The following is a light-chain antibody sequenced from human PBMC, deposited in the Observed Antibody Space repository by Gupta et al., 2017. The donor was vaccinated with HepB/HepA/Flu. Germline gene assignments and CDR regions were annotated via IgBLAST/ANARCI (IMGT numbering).Light chain of an antibody. V-gene: IGKV3-15*01. Sequence: ELVMTHSPATLSVSPGETVTLSCGASQSISNYLAWYQQKPGQAPRLLIYGASTRATGIAARFSGSGSGTEFTLTISSLQSEDVAVYYCQQNNNWPHTFGQGTKVEIK. J-gene: IGKJ1*01. CDR1: QSISNY. CDR3: QQNNNWPHT. CDR2: GAS.